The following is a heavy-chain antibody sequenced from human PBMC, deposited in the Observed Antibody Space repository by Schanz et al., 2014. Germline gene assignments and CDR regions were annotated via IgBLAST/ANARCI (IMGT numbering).Heavy chain of an antibody. D-gene: IGHD2-21*02. Sequence: EVHLLESGGGLVQPGGSLRLSCAASGFNFSDYAMCWVRQAPGKGLEWLSVISASGGDTYYADSVKGRSTISRDNSKNTTNLQMKSLRAEDTPVYNCARVEYCAIDCCERTETKSCYYLDVWGKGTTVTVSS. J-gene: IGHJ6*03. V-gene: IGHV3-23*01. CDR1: GFNFSDYA. CDR2: ISASGGDT. CDR3: ARVEYCAIDCCERTETKSCYYLDV.